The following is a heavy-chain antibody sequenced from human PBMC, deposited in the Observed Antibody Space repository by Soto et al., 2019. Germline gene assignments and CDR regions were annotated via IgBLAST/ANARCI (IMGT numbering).Heavy chain of an antibody. D-gene: IGHD7-27*01. Sequence: GGSLRLSCAASGFTVSSNYMSWVRQAPGKGLEWVSVIYSGGSTYYADSVKGRFTISRDNSKNTLYLQMNSLRAEDTAVYYCARDLEGLGDAFDIWGQGTMVTVSS. CDR1: GFTVSSNY. CDR2: IYSGGST. V-gene: IGHV3-53*01. CDR3: ARDLEGLGDAFDI. J-gene: IGHJ3*02.